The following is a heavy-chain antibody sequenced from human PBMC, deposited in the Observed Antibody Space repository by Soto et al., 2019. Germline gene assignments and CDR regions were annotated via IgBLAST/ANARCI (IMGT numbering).Heavy chain of an antibody. CDR2: IYYSGST. J-gene: IGHJ6*02. V-gene: IGHV4-39*01. CDR3: ARHVRGSGYFGYYYYGMDV. CDR1: GGSISSSSYY. Sequence: SETLSLTCTVSGGSISSSSYYWGWIRQPPGKGLEWIVCIYYSGSTYYNPSLKSRVTISVDTSKNQFSLKLSSVTAADTAVYYCARHVRGSGYFGYYYYGMDVWGQGTTVTVSS. D-gene: IGHD3-22*01.